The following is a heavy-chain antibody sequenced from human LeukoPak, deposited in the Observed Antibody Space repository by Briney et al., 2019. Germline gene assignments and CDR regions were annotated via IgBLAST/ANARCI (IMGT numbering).Heavy chain of an antibody. J-gene: IGHJ4*02. CDR3: ARETTLCFDY. CDR2: ISYDGSNK. CDR1: GFTFSSYA. D-gene: IGHD1-7*01. V-gene: IGHV3-30-3*01. Sequence: PGGSLRLSCAASGFTFSSYAMSGVGQAPGKGLEWVAVISYDGSNKYYADSVKGRFTISRDNSKNTLYLQMNSLRAEDTAVYYCARETTLCFDYWGQGTVVTVSS.